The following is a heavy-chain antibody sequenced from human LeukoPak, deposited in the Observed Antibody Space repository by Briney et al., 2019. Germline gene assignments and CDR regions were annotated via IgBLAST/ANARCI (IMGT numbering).Heavy chain of an antibody. CDR1: GYTFTSHG. J-gene: IGHJ4*02. V-gene: IGHV1-18*01. CDR3: AGNLYSSGWWYFDY. Sequence: ASVKVSCKASGYTFTSHGISWVRQAPGQGLEWMGWISAYNGNTNYAQKLQGRVTMTTDTSTSTAYMELRSLRSDDTAVYYCAGNLYSSGWWYFDYWGQGTLVTVSS. D-gene: IGHD6-19*01. CDR2: ISAYNGNT.